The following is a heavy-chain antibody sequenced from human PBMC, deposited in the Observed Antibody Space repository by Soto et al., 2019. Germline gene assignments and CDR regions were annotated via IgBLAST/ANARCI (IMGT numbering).Heavy chain of an antibody. CDR3: ARGGYHDSSGPLPH. D-gene: IGHD3-22*01. J-gene: IGHJ1*01. Sequence: PGGSLRLSCAASGFTVSSNYMSWVRQAPGKGLEWVSVIYSGVSTYYADSVKGRFTISRDNSKNTLYLQMNSLRAEDTAVYYCARGGYHDSSGPLPHWGRGTLVTVSS. CDR2: IYSGVST. V-gene: IGHV3-53*01. CDR1: GFTVSSNY.